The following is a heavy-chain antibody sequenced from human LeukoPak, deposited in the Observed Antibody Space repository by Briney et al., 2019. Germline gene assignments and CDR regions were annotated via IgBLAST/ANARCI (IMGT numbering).Heavy chain of an antibody. V-gene: IGHV4-61*01. J-gene: IGHJ4*02. D-gene: IGHD3-3*01. CDR2: VYHSGST. CDR3: ARGKYYGDSDF. Sequence: PSETLSLTCSVSGDSVISGLYYWTWVRQPPGKGLEWIGYVYHSGSTTYNPSLKSRVTISIDTSQNKFSLKLRSVTAADTAIYYCARGKYYGDSDFWGQGTLVTVSS. CDR1: GDSVISGLYY.